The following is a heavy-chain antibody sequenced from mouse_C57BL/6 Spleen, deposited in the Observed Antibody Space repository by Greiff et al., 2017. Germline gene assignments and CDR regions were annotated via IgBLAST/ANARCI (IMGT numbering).Heavy chain of an antibody. CDR3: ARSDSAKSVNV. V-gene: IGHV1-39*01. CDR1: GYSFTDYN. Sequence: EVKLVESGPELVKPGASVKISCKASGYSFTDYNMNWVKQSNGKSLEWIGVINPNYGTTSYNQKFKGKATLTVDQSSSTAYMQRNSLTSEDSAVYYCARSDSAKSVNVWGTGTTLTVSS. J-gene: IGHJ1*03. CDR2: INPNYGTT.